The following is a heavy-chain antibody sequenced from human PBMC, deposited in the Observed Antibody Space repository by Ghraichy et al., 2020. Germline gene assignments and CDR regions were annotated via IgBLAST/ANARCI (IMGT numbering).Heavy chain of an antibody. D-gene: IGHD3-10*01. J-gene: IGHJ4*02. CDR2: IKQDGSVQ. V-gene: IGHV3-7*04. Sequence: GESLNISCAASGFTFSTYWMSWVRQAPGKGLEWVANIKQDGSVQHYVDSVKGRFTISRDNAKNSLYLQMNSLRVEDTAVYYCVRAAHYGPNCDCWGQGTQVTVSS. CDR1: GFTFSTYW. CDR3: VRAAHYGPNCDC.